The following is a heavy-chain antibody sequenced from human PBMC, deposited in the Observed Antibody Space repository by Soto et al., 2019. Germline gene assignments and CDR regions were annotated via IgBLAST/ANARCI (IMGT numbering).Heavy chain of an antibody. Sequence: QVQLVQSGAEVKKPGASVKVSCKASGYTFTSYDINWVRQATGQGLEWMGWMNPNSGNTGYAQKWPXXVTMTRSTYLSTAYMELSSLRSEDTAMYYCARERNMYGVDVWGQGTTVTVSS. CDR1: GYTFTSYD. CDR3: ARERNMYGVDV. CDR2: MNPNSGNT. D-gene: IGHD1-1*01. J-gene: IGHJ6*02. V-gene: IGHV1-8*01.